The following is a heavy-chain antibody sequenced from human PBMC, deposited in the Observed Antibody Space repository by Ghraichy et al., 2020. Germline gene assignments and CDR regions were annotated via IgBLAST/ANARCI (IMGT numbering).Heavy chain of an antibody. CDR3: ARDRGDWNFTFDY. Sequence: ASVKVSCKASGYTFTGYYMHWVRQAPGQGLEWMGRINPNSGGTNYAQKFQVRFTVTRDTSISTAYMELSRLRSDDTAVYYCARDRGDWNFTFDYWGQGTLVTVSS. J-gene: IGHJ4*02. D-gene: IGHD1-7*01. CDR2: INPNSGGT. V-gene: IGHV1-2*06. CDR1: GYTFTGYY.